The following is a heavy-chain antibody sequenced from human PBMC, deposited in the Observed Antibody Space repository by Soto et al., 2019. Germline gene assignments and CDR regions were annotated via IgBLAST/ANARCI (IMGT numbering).Heavy chain of an antibody. D-gene: IGHD4-17*01. Sequence: PSETLSLTCAVFGGSVNSGNYYWSWIRQPPGKGLEWIGEMSHSGGTHFNPSLKSRVTISVDRSKNQFSLKLSSVTAADTAVYYCARGYGDYNDYWGQGTLVTVSS. V-gene: IGHV4-30-2*01. J-gene: IGHJ4*02. CDR1: GGSVNSGNYY. CDR2: MSHSGGT. CDR3: ARGYGDYNDY.